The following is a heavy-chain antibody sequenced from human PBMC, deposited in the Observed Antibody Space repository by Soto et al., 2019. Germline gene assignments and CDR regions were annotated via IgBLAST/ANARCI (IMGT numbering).Heavy chain of an antibody. CDR2: MNPNSGNT. Sequence: QVQLVQCGAEVKKPGASVKVSCKASGYTFTRYDINWVRQATGQGREGMGWMNPNSGNTCYAQKFQGRVSMTRNDSISRAYMERGSRRSEDTAVCYCGRDSGFRYFVRDGGWIDPWGQGTLVTVSS. J-gene: IGHJ5*01. D-gene: IGHD3-9*01. V-gene: IGHV1-8*01. CDR3: GRDSGFRYFVRDGGWIDP. CDR1: GYTFTRYD.